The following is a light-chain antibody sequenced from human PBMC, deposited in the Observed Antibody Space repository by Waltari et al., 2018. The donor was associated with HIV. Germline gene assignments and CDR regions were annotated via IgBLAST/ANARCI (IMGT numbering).Light chain of an antibody. CDR2: DAT. Sequence: QSALTQPRSVSGSPGQSVTISCTGTSSDVGGYNYVSCYQQNPGKAPKFICYDATEGPSGVPDRFSGSKSGNTASLTISGLQAEDEADYYCCSYAGNYPVLFGGGTKLTVL. J-gene: IGLJ3*02. CDR3: CSYAGNYPVL. CDR1: SSDVGGYNY. V-gene: IGLV2-11*01.